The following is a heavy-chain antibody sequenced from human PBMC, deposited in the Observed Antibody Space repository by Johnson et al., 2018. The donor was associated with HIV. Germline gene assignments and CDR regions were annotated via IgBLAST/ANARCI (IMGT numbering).Heavy chain of an antibody. Sequence: EVQLVESGGGVVQSGGSLRLSCVASGFTFSDVWMTWVRQAPGRGLEWVGRIKSKTDGGTTDYAAPVKGRFTISRDDSKNNLYLQMNSLKTEDTAVYYCTTDRYAFDIWGQGTLVTVSS. CDR3: TTDRYAFDI. CDR1: GFTFSDVW. V-gene: IGHV3-15*01. J-gene: IGHJ3*02. D-gene: IGHD1-1*01. CDR2: IKSKTDGGTT.